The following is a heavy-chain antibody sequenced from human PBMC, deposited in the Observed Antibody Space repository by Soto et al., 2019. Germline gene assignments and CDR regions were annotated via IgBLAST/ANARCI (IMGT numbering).Heavy chain of an antibody. CDR1: GFTFSSYG. CDR2: IWYDGSNK. CDR3: ARGSYYYGSGSYFDAFDI. V-gene: IGHV3-33*01. J-gene: IGHJ3*02. D-gene: IGHD3-10*01. Sequence: GGSLRLSCAASGFTFSSYGMHWVRQAPGKGLEWVAVIWYDGSNKYYADSVKGRFTISRDNSKNTLYLQMNSLRAEDTAVYYCARGSYYYGSGSYFDAFDIWGQGTMVTVSS.